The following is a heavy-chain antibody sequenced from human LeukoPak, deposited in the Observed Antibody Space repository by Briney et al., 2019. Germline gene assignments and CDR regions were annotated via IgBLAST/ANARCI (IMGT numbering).Heavy chain of an antibody. CDR2: IYYSGST. V-gene: IGHV4-31*03. CDR3: ARGYSNGWYYYMDV. Sequence: SQTLSLTCTVSGGSISSGGYYWSWIRQHPGKGLEWIGYIYYSGSTNYNPSLKSRVTISVDTSKNQFSLKLSSVTAADTAVYYCARGYSNGWYYYMDVWGKGTTVTVSS. D-gene: IGHD4-11*01. CDR1: GGSISSGGYY. J-gene: IGHJ6*03.